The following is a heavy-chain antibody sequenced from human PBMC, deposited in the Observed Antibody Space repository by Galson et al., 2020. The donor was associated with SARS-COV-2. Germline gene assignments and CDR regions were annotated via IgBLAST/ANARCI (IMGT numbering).Heavy chain of an antibody. J-gene: IGHJ6*03. CDR3: ARSGELGHYYYYYMDV. D-gene: IGHD4-17*01. CDR2: IYYSGSI. CDR1: GGSISTYY. V-gene: IGHV4-59*08. Sequence: SETLSLTCTVSGGSISTYYWSWIRQPPGKGLEWIGYIYYSGSINYNPSLKSRVTISVDTSKNQFSLKLSSVTAADTAVYYCARSGELGHYYYYYMDVWGKGTTVTASS.